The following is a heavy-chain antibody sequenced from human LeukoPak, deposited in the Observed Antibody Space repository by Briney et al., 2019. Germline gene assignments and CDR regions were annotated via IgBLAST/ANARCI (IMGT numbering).Heavy chain of an antibody. CDR2: IYTSGST. D-gene: IGHD6-13*01. Sequence: PSETLSLTCTVSGGSISSCYWSWIRQPAGKGLEWIGRIYTSGSTNYNPSLKSRVTMSVDTSKNQFSLKLSSVTAADTAVYYCARDYGYSSSWYLDYWGQGTLVTVSS. CDR1: GGSISSCY. CDR3: ARDYGYSSSWYLDY. V-gene: IGHV4-4*07. J-gene: IGHJ4*02.